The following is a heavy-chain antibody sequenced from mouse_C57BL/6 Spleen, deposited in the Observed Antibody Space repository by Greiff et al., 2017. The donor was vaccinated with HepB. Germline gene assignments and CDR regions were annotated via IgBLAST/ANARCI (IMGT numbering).Heavy chain of an antibody. CDR1: GYTFTSSG. CDR3: ARVYEYGFAMDY. D-gene: IGHD2-4*01. V-gene: IGHV1-81*01. Sequence: QVQLQPSGAELARPGASVKLSCKASGYTFTSSGISWVKQRTGQGLAWIGELYPRSGNTYYNEKFKGKATLTADKSSSTAYMELRSLPSEDSAVYFCARVYEYGFAMDYWGQGTSVTVSS. J-gene: IGHJ4*01. CDR2: LYPRSGNT.